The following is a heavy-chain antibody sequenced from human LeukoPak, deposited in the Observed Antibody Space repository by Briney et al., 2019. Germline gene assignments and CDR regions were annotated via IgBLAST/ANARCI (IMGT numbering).Heavy chain of an antibody. V-gene: IGHV3-11*01. CDR1: GFSFSDFY. CDR3: AREARGSGRDFDY. D-gene: IGHD1-26*01. CDR2: IGTRSNPI. J-gene: IGHJ4*02. Sequence: PGGSLRLSCAASGFSFSDFYMSWIRQAPGMGLEWISYIGTRSNPIYYADSVKGRFTISRDDAKNSLYLQMNSMRDEDTAVYFCAREARGSGRDFDYWGQGILVTVSS.